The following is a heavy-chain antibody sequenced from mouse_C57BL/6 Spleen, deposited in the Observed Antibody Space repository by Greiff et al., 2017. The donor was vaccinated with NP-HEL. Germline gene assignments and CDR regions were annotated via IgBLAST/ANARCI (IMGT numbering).Heavy chain of an antibody. CDR1: GFNIKDYY. D-gene: IGHD2-3*01. CDR2: IDPEDGDT. CDR3: TTVYDGYYGVDY. Sequence: EVQLQQSGAELVRPGASVKLSCTASGFNIKDYYMHWVNQRPEQGLEWIGRIDPEDGDTEYAPKFQGKATMTADTSSNTAYLQLSSLTSEDTAVYYCTTVYDGYYGVDYWGQGTSVTVSS. V-gene: IGHV14-1*01. J-gene: IGHJ4*01.